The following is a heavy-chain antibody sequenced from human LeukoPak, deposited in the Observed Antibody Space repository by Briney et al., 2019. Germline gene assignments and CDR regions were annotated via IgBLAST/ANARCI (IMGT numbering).Heavy chain of an antibody. Sequence: ASVKVSCKASGYTFTVYYMHWVRQAPGQGLGWMGWINPNSGGTNYAQKFQGRVTMTRDTSISTAYMELSRLRSDDTAVYYCAREEGNYDFWSGYYATTFDYWGQGTLVTVSS. CDR2: INPNSGGT. D-gene: IGHD3-3*01. J-gene: IGHJ4*02. CDR1: GYTFTVYY. V-gene: IGHV1-2*02. CDR3: AREEGNYDFWSGYYATTFDY.